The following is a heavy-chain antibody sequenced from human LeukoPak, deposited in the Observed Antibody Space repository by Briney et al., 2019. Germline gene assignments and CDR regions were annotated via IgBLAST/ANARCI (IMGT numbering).Heavy chain of an antibody. V-gene: IGHV3-23*01. CDR3: ASSRVYGYHDY. Sequence: GGSLRLSCTASGFTFSSYPMYWVRQAPGKGLEWVSAITGGGESTYYAESMKGRFTLSRDNSKNTLYLQMNSLRAEDTAVYCCASSRVYGYHDYWGQGTLVTVSS. CDR2: ITGGGEST. D-gene: IGHD5-18*01. J-gene: IGHJ4*02. CDR1: GFTFSSYP.